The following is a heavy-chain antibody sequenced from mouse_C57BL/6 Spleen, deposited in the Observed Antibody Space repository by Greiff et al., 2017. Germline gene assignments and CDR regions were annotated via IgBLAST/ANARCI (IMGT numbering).Heavy chain of an antibody. CDR1: GYTFTDYN. Sequence: EVQLQQSGPELVKPGASVNIPCKASGYTFTDYNMAWVKQSHGKSLEWIGDINPNNGGTNYNQKFKGKATLTVDKSSNTAYLELRSLTSEDTAVYYCARGYGLFDYWGQGTTLTVSS. J-gene: IGHJ2*01. CDR2: INPNNGGT. D-gene: IGHD1-2*01. CDR3: ARGYGLFDY. V-gene: IGHV1-18*01.